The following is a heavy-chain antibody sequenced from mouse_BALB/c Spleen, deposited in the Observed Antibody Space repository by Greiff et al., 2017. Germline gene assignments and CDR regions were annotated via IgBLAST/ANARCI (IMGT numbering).Heavy chain of an antibody. V-gene: IGHV1S137*01. CDR1: GYTFTDYA. Sequence: VKLQESGAELVRPGVSVKISCKGSGYTFTDYAMHWVKQSHAKSLEWIGVISTYYGDASYNQKFKGKATMTVDKSSSTAYMELARLTSEDSAIYYCARGLTTARYFDVWGAGTTVTVSS. CDR3: ARGLTTARYFDV. CDR2: ISTYYGDA. J-gene: IGHJ1*01. D-gene: IGHD1-2*01.